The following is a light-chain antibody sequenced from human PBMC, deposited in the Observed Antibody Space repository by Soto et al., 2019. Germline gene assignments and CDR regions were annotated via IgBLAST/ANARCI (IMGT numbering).Light chain of an antibody. Sequence: QSVLTQPPSASGSPGQSVTISCTGTSSDVGGYDFVTWYQQYPGKAPKLIMYEVNKRPSGVPDRFSGSKSGNTASLTVSGLQADDEADYFCTSYAGNNYVVFGGGTKLTVL. V-gene: IGLV2-8*01. CDR3: TSYAGNNYVV. CDR2: EVN. CDR1: SSDVGGYDF. J-gene: IGLJ2*01.